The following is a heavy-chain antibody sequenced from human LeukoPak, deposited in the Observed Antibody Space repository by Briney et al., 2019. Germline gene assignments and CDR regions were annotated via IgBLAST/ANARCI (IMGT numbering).Heavy chain of an antibody. D-gene: IGHD1-14*01. CDR3: ARRSNPPGRIDH. J-gene: IGHJ4*02. V-gene: IGHV3-66*04. CDR1: GFTISSYW. CDR2: IYNSGST. Sequence: PGGSLRLSCAASGFTISSYWMSWVRQAPGKGLEWVAAIYNSGSTYYADSVKGRFTISRDNSKNTMYLQMNSLKGEDTAVYYCARRSNPPGRIDHWGQGTLVTVSS.